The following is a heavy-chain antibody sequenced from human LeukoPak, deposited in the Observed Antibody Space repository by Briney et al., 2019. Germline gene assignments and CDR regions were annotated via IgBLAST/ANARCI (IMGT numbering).Heavy chain of an antibody. Sequence: GGSLRLSCAASGFTFSSYAMSWFRQAPGKGLEWVGFIRSKAYGGTTEYAASVKGRFTISRDDSKSIAYLQMNSLKTEDTAVYYCTRVGFGPIQPGDYWGQGTLVTVSS. J-gene: IGHJ4*02. D-gene: IGHD3-10*01. CDR1: GFTFSSYA. V-gene: IGHV3-49*03. CDR2: IRSKAYGGTT. CDR3: TRVGFGPIQPGDY.